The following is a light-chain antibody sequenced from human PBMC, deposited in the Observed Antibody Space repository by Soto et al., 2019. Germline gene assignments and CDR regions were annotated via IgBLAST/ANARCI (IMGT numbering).Light chain of an antibody. J-gene: IGKJ1*01. Sequence: EIVMTQSPATLSVSPGERVTLSCRASQSVSSNLAWYQQKPGQAPRLLIYGASTRATGIPARFSGSGSGTEFTLTISSPQSEDFAVYYCQQYNNWPRTFGQGTKV. CDR3: QQYNNWPRT. V-gene: IGKV3-15*01. CDR1: QSVSSN. CDR2: GAS.